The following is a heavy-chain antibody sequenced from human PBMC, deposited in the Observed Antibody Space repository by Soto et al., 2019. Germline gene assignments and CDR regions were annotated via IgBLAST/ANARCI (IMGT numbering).Heavy chain of an antibody. Sequence: QVHLVQSGAEVKKPGASVNVSSQASGSITNHHMHWVRQAPGQGLEWMGIFNPSGLSTTYAQKFQGRVTITRDTSTSTVYMELSSLTSDDTAVYFCPKVTYRGPIAVAGPLGSWGQGTLVIVSS. CDR1: GSITNHH. CDR3: PKVTYRGPIAVAGPLGS. J-gene: IGHJ4*02. V-gene: IGHV1-46*01. D-gene: IGHD6-19*01. CDR2: FNPSGLST.